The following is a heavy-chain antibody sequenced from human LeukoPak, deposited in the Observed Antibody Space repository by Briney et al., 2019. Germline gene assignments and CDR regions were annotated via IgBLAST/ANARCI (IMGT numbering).Heavy chain of an antibody. Sequence: GGSVTLSFPASGFTDSSNYMSWVGQARGRGLEGVSVIYSEGCTYYADSEKGGFTISRHNCKITVYVQLTSGRAENWAVYYCLSEEVAAPGNWGQGPLVTVSS. CDR1: GFTDSSNY. CDR3: LSEEVAAPGN. V-gene: IGHV3-66*02. D-gene: IGHD6-19*01. J-gene: IGHJ4*02. CDR2: IYSEGCT.